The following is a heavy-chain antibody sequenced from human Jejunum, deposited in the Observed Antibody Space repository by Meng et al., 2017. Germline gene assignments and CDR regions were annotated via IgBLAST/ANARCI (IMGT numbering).Heavy chain of an antibody. J-gene: IGHJ4*02. V-gene: IGHV4-61*08. Sequence: QVRVHEAGLGLVRPSQTLSVTCTVSGGSVSSAAYYWNWIRQPPGKGLEWIGYIYYSGGTTYSPSLNSRVTISIDTAKNQVSLKVSSVTAADTAVYYCAHSSSSSSFGFDYWGQGTLVTVSS. D-gene: IGHD6-6*01. CDR2: IYYSGGT. CDR1: GGSVSSAAYY. CDR3: AHSSSSSSFGFDY.